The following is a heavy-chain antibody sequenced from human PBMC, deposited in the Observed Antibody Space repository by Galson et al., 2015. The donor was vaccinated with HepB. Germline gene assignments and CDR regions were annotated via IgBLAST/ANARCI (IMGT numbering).Heavy chain of an antibody. D-gene: IGHD3-3*01. CDR3: ARDFRFWSGYSYYYYGMDV. V-gene: IGHV3-33*01. CDR2: IWYDGSNK. Sequence: SLRLSCAASEFTFDNYGMHWVRQAPGKGLEWVAVIWYDGSNKYYADSVKGRFTISRDNSKNTLFLQLNSLRAEDTAVYYCARDFRFWSGYSYYYYGMDVWGQGTTVTVSS. J-gene: IGHJ6*02. CDR1: EFTFDNYG.